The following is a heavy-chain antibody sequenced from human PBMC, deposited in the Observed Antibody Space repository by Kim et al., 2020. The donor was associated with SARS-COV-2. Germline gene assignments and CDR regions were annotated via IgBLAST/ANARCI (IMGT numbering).Heavy chain of an antibody. D-gene: IGHD2-15*01. CDR3: ARGYCSGGSCPASI. J-gene: IGHJ3*02. CDR1: GFTFSSYG. V-gene: IGHV3-33*01. CDR2: IWYDGSNK. Sequence: GGSLRLSCAASGFTFSSYGMHWVRQAPGKGLEWVAVIWYDGSNKYYADSVKGRFTISRDNSKNTLYLQMNSLRAEDTAVYYCARGYCSGGSCPASIWGQGTMVTVSS.